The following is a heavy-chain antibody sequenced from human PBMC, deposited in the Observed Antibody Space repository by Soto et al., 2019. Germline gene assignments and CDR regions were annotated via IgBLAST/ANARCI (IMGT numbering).Heavy chain of an antibody. D-gene: IGHD3-10*01. CDR1: GASISISNW. CDR2: IYHSGST. V-gene: IGHV4-4*02. J-gene: IGHJ4*02. Sequence: QVQLQESGPGLVKPSGTLSLTCAVSGASISISNWWSWVRQPPGKGLEWIGEIYHSGSTNYNPSLKXRXTXSMXKSRNPFSLKLSSVTAADTAVYYCARRWGEGRVDYWGQGTLVTVSS. CDR3: ARRWGEGRVDY.